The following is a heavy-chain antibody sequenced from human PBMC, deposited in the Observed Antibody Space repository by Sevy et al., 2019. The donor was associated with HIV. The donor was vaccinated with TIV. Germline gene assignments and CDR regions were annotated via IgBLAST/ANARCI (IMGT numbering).Heavy chain of an antibody. J-gene: IGHJ4*02. D-gene: IGHD3-3*01. CDR1: GYTFAAYC. V-gene: IGHV1-2*02. Sequence: ASVKVSCKTSGYTFAAYCIHWVRQAPGQGLEWLGWIYPNGGDTTYAQKFQGRVTVTMSTSINTVYMELTRLRSDDTAVYYCARGKREEWLLYLDNWGPGTLVTVSS. CDR3: ARGKREEWLLYLDN. CDR2: IYPNGGDT.